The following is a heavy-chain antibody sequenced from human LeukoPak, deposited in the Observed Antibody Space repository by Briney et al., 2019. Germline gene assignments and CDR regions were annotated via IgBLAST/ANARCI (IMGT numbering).Heavy chain of an antibody. CDR2: ILGSGRSA. CDR1: GFTFNNDA. D-gene: IGHD2-15*01. CDR3: SDF. Sequence: GGSLRLSCAASGFTFNNDAMSWVRQAPGKGLEWVSAILGSGRSAYYADSVKGRFTISRDNSKNSLFLQMNSLRVEDTALYYDSDFWGQGTLVTVSA. J-gene: IGHJ4*02. V-gene: IGHV3-23*01.